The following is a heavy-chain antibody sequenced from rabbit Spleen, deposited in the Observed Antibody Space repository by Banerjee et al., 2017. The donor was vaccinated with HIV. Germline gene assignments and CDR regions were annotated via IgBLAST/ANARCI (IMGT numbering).Heavy chain of an antibody. CDR1: GIDFSSYYD. CDR3: ARDTGSSFSSYGMDL. J-gene: IGHJ6*01. Sequence: QSLEESGGDLVKPEGSLTLTCTASGIDFSSYYDMCWVRQAPGKGLEWLACVDAYANVDTWYASWAKGRFTISKASSTTVTLQMTSLTAADTATYFCARDTGSSFSSYGMDLWGQGTLVTVS. D-gene: IGHD8-1*01. CDR2: VDAYANVDT. V-gene: IGHV1S40*01.